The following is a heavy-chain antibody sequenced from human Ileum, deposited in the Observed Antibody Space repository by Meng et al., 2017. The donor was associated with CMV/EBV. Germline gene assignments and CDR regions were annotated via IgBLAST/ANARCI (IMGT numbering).Heavy chain of an antibody. D-gene: IGHD6-19*01. CDR3: AREGGGWYFDS. V-gene: IGHV4-30-4*01. CDR1: GDSLSTGDYY. Sequence: QGHLQESGPGPVKPSQTLSLPCTVSGDSLSTGDYYWSWIRQPPGKGPEWIGYIYYSGSTLYNPSLKSPVTISLDKSKNQFSLRLRSVTAADTAVYFCAREGGGWYFDSWGQGTLVTVSS. CDR2: IYYSGST. J-gene: IGHJ4*02.